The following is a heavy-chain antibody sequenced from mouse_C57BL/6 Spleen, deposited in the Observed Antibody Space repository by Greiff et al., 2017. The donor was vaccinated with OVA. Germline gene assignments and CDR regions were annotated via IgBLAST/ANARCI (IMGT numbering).Heavy chain of an antibody. J-gene: IGHJ4*01. Sequence: VKLLESGAELVRPGASVKLSCKASGYTFTDYYINWVKQRPGQGLEWIARIYPGSGNTYYNEKFKGKATLTAEKSSSTAYMQLSSLTSEDSAVYFCARYSHAMDYWGQGTSVTVSS. V-gene: IGHV1-76*01. D-gene: IGHD2-12*01. CDR3: ARYSHAMDY. CDR1: GYTFTDYY. CDR2: IYPGSGNT.